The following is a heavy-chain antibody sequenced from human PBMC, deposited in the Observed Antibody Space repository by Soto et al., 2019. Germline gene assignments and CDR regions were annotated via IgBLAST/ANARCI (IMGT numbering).Heavy chain of an antibody. J-gene: IGHJ4*02. V-gene: IGHV4-30-2*01. CDR1: GGSISSGGYS. Sequence: QLQLQESGSGLVKPSQTLSLTCAVSGGSISSGGYSWSWIRQPPGKGLEWIGYIYHSGSTYYNPCLKSRVTISVDRSKNQFSRKLSSVTAADTAVYSCAAGGGLPRYYWGQGTLVTVSS. CDR3: AAGGGLPRYY. D-gene: IGHD5-12*01. CDR2: IYHSGST.